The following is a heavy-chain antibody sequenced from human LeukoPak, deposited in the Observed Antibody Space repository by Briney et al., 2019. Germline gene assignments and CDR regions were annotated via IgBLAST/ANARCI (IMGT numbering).Heavy chain of an antibody. CDR1: GITLSNYG. V-gene: IGHV3-23*01. CDR2: ISERGGST. J-gene: IGHJ4*02. Sequence: GGSLRLSCVVSGITLSNYGMSWVRQAPGKGLEWVSGISERGGSTNYADSVKGRFIISRDTSKNTVYLQMNGLRAEDTAVYYCARRGGSSSRRSPIDYWGQGTLVTVSS. D-gene: IGHD6-6*01. CDR3: ARRGGSSSRRSPIDY.